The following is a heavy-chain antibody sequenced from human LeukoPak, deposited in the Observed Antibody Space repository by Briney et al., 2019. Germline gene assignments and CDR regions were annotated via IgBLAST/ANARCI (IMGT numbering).Heavy chain of an antibody. CDR1: GGTFSSYA. V-gene: IGHV1-69*04. Sequence: ASVKVSCKASGGTFSSYAISWVRQAPGQGLEWMGRIIPILGIANYAQKFQGRVTITADKSTSTAYMELSSLRSEDTAVYYCARGSGYVVVTAIPAFDIWGQGTMVTVSS. CDR2: IIPILGIA. J-gene: IGHJ3*02. D-gene: IGHD2-21*02. CDR3: ARGSGYVVVTAIPAFDI.